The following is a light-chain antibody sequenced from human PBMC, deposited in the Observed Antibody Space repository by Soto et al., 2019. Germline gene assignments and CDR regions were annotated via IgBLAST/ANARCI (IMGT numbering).Light chain of an antibody. CDR2: EAS. CDR3: QKYNDAPRT. V-gene: IGKV1-27*01. Sequence: QMTQSPSSLSASVGDGVTITCRASQDISNYLAWYQQKPGGAPKLLIYEASTLQSGVPSRFSGSGSGADFTLTISSLQPEDVAIYYCQKYNDAPRTFGQGTRVEMK. J-gene: IGKJ1*01. CDR1: QDISNY.